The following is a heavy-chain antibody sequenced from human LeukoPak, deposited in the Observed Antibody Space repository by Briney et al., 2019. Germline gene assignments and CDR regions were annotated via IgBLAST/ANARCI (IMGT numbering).Heavy chain of an antibody. D-gene: IGHD5-18*01. Sequence: GGPLRFSCAAPGLTVSSNYMSWVRQAPGKGLEWVSVIYGGGGTYYADSVKGRFTISRDNSKNTLYLQMNSLRAEDTAVYYCARDGEYSYGYGFDYWGQGTLVTVSS. CDR3: ARDGEYSYGYGFDY. CDR1: GLTVSSNY. CDR2: IYGGGGT. J-gene: IGHJ4*02. V-gene: IGHV3-66*01.